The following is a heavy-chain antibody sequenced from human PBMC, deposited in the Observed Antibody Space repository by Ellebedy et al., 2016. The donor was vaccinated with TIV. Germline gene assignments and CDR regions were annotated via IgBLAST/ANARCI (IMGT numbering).Heavy chain of an antibody. J-gene: IGHJ4*02. CDR2: ISSSSSYI. D-gene: IGHD2-21*02. CDR1: GFTFSSYS. V-gene: IGHV3-21*04. Sequence: GESLKISCAASGFTFSSYSMNWVRQAPGKGLEWVSSISSSSSYIYYADSVKGRFTISRDNAKNSLYLQMNSLRAEDTAVYYCAKDRAHIVVVTASFHDWGQGTLVTVSS. CDR3: AKDRAHIVVVTASFHD.